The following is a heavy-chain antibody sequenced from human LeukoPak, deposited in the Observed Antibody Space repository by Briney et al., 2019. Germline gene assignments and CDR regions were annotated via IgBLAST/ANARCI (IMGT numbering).Heavy chain of an antibody. D-gene: IGHD6-19*01. Sequence: SVKVSCKASGGTFSSYAISWVRQAPGQGLEWMGGIIPIFGTANYAQKFQGRVTITADESTSTAYMELSSLRSEDTAVYYCARGSPGIAVAGNGDYYYYMDVWGKGTTVTVSS. CDR1: GGTFSSYA. V-gene: IGHV1-69*13. CDR3: ARGSPGIAVAGNGDYYYYMDV. CDR2: IIPIFGTA. J-gene: IGHJ6*03.